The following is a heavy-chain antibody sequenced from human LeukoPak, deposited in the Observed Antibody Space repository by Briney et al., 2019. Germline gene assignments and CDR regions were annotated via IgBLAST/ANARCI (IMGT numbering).Heavy chain of an antibody. Sequence: GVSLRLSCGASGLTYSRYAMHWVRQAPGRGLEGVAVISYDGCNKYYADSVKRRYIISRDNSKNTLYLQMNSLRAEDTAVYYCAMGYYYGSGSYGPPFDYWGQGTLVTVSS. J-gene: IGHJ4*02. CDR3: AMGYYYGSGSYGPPFDY. CDR2: ISYDGCNK. CDR1: GLTYSRYA. D-gene: IGHD3-10*01. V-gene: IGHV3-30*04.